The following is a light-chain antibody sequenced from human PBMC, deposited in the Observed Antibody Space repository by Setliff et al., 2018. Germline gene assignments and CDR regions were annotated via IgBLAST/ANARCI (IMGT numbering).Light chain of an antibody. CDR3: CSYRKTDTLVYV. J-gene: IGLJ1*01. CDR2: GVS. V-gene: IGLV2-14*03. Sequence: QSALAQPASVSGSPGQSITISCSGTSSDVGSYDLVSWYQQHPGKAPKLIIYGVSDRPSGVSNRFSGSKSGTTASLTISGLQTDDEAHYYCCSYRKTDTLVYVFGTGTKVTVL. CDR1: SSDVGSYDL.